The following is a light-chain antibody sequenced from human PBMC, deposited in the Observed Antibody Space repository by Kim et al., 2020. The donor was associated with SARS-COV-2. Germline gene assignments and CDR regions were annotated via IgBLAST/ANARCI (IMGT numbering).Light chain of an antibody. V-gene: IGLV3-19*01. Sequence: GQTVRITFQGDSRKSYHASSYQQKSVQAPVLIMYGKNNRPSGIPDRFSGSSSRDTASLTITGAQAEDEADYYCDSRDSSSDHVLFGGGTQLTVL. CDR1: SRKSYH. CDR3: DSRDSSSDHVL. J-gene: IGLJ3*02. CDR2: GKN.